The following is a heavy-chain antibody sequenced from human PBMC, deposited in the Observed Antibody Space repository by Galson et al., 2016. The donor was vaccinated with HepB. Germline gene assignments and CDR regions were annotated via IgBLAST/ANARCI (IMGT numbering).Heavy chain of an antibody. V-gene: IGHV5-10-1*01. Sequence: QSGAEVKKPGESLKISCKVSGYSFTKHWIDWVRQMPGKGLEWMGRIDPIDSYTNYGPTFQGHFTISTDRATNTSSLQWSSLKVSDTGIYFCARQGFCSGSNCRGDAFDIWGQGTTVTVSS. CDR3: ARQGFCSGSNCRGDAFDI. CDR2: IDPIDSYT. J-gene: IGHJ3*02. D-gene: IGHD2-15*01. CDR1: GYSFTKHW.